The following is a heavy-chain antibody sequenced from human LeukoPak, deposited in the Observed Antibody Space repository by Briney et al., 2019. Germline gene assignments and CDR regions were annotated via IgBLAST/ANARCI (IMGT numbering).Heavy chain of an antibody. Sequence: ASVKVSCKASGYTFTGYYMHGVRHALGQGLEWRGWSNPTRCGTNYAQKFQGTVTMTRDTSISTAYMALSSLRSGDTGVYHCTRELGDYGSGSHYMYVWRKGRTVTVS. J-gene: IGHJ6*03. V-gene: IGHV1-2*02. CDR1: GYTFTGYY. CDR2: SNPTRCGT. CDR3: TRELGDYGSGSHYMYV. D-gene: IGHD3-10*01.